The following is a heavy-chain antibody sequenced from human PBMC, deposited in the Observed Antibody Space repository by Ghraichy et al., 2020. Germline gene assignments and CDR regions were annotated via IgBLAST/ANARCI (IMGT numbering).Heavy chain of an antibody. CDR3: AREIIGWSGYYIRFGVSSDYYYGMAV. D-gene: IGHD3-3*01. J-gene: IGHJ6*02. CDR2: INPNSGGT. Sequence: ASVKVSCKASGYTFTGYYMHWVRQAPGQGLEWMGWINPNSGGTNYAQKFQGRVTMTRDTSISTAYMELSRLRSDDTAVYYCAREIIGWSGYYIRFGVSSDYYYGMAVWGQGTTVTVSS. V-gene: IGHV1-2*02. CDR1: GYTFTGYY.